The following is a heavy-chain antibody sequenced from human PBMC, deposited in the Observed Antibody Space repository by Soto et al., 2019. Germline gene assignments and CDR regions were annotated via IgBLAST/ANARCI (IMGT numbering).Heavy chain of an antibody. CDR1: GYSFTSYW. CDR3: AGRDIVLMVYAPTGPQDVTDAFDI. Sequence: GESLKISCKGSGYSFTSYWIGWVRQMPGKGLEWMGIIYPGDSDTRYSPSFQGQVTISADKSISTAYLQWSSLKASDTAMYYCAGRDIVLMVYAPTGPQDVTDAFDIWGQGTMVTVSS. CDR2: IYPGDSDT. J-gene: IGHJ3*02. D-gene: IGHD2-8*01. V-gene: IGHV5-51*01.